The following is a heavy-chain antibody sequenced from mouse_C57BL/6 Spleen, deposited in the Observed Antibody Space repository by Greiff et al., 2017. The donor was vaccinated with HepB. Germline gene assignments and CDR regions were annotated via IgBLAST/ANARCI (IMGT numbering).Heavy chain of an antibody. V-gene: IGHV1-64*01. J-gene: IGHJ4*01. CDR1: GYTFTSYW. CDR3: ARRAQALYYYAMDY. Sequence: VKLQQPGAELVKPGASVKLSCKASGYTFTSYWMHWVKQRPGQGLEWIGMIHPNSGSTNYNEKFKSKATLTVDKSSSTAYMQLSSLTSEDSAVYYCARRAQALYYYAMDYWGQGTSVTVSS. D-gene: IGHD3-2*02. CDR2: IHPNSGST.